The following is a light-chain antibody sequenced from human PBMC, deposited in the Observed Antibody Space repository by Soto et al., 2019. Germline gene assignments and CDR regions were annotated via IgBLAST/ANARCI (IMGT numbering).Light chain of an antibody. V-gene: IGKV3-11*01. CDR1: QTVGRY. Sequence: EIVLTQSPATLSLSPWESVTPSCRASQTVGRYLSSYQHNPDQHARLLVYDASTRSTGIPARFSGSGSETYFTLTIRRLEPEDFAVYDCQQRVHWPITFGQATKLEIK. J-gene: IGKJ5*01. CDR2: DAS. CDR3: QQRVHWPIT.